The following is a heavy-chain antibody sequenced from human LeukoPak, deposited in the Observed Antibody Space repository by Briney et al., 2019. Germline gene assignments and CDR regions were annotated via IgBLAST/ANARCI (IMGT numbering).Heavy chain of an antibody. V-gene: IGHV4-4*07. D-gene: IGHD3-16*01. J-gene: IGHJ4*02. CDR1: GGSISSYY. CDR2: IHISGGT. Sequence: SETLSLTCTVSGGSISSYYWSWIRQPAGKGLEWIGRIHISGGTKYNPSLKSRLTISVDTSKNQFSLNLTSVTAADTAVYYCARASVLLSADYWGQGTLVTVSS. CDR3: ARASVLLSADY.